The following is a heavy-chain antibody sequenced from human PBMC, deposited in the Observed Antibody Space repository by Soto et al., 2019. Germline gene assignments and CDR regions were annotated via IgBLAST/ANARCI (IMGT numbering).Heavy chain of an antibody. CDR1: GFTFSSYG. J-gene: IGHJ4*02. D-gene: IGHD2-15*01. Sequence: HPGGSLRLSCAASGFTFSSYGMHWVRQAPGKGLEWVAVISYDGSNKYYADSVKGRFTISRDNSKNTLYLQMNSLRAEDTAVYYCAKDMVVSPDDYWGQGTLVTVPQ. V-gene: IGHV3-30*18. CDR2: ISYDGSNK. CDR3: AKDMVVSPDDY.